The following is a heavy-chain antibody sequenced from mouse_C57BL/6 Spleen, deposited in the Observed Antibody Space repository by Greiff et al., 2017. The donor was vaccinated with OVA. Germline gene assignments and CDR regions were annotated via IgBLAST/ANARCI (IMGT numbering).Heavy chain of an antibody. CDR2: IWSDGST. Sequence: VQLQQSGPGLVAPSQSLSITCTVSGFSLTSYGVHWVRQPPGKGLEWLVVIWSDGSTTYNSALKSRLSISKDNSKSQVFLKMNSLQTDDTAMYYCARHIYGSSSLYAMDYWGQGTSVTVSS. V-gene: IGHV2-6-1*01. CDR1: GFSLTSYG. CDR3: ARHIYGSSSLYAMDY. J-gene: IGHJ4*01. D-gene: IGHD1-1*01.